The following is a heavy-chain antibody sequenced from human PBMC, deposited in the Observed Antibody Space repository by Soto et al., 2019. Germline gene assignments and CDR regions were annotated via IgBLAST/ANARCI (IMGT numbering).Heavy chain of an antibody. CDR1: GFTFSSYA. CDR3: ARDLVRDIVVVPAAIRLGGMDV. D-gene: IGHD2-2*02. J-gene: IGHJ6*02. CDR2: ISYDGSNK. Sequence: QVQLVESGGGVVQPGRSLRLSCAASGFTFSSYAMHWVRQAPGKGLEWVAVISYDGSNKYYADSVKGRFTISRDNSKNTLYLQMNSLRAEDTAVYYCARDLVRDIVVVPAAIRLGGMDVWGQGTTVTVSS. V-gene: IGHV3-30-3*01.